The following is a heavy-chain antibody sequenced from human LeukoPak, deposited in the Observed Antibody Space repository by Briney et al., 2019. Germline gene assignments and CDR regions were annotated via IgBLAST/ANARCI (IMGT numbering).Heavy chain of an antibody. J-gene: IGHJ3*02. V-gene: IGHV3-23*01. Sequence: PVKPLDSLLGIIPSAGADVIFYADPVKGRFTISRDNSKNTLYLQMNSLRAEDSAEYYCAKSLLTTATGTGRAFDIWGQGTMVTVSA. CDR2: IIPSAGADVI. CDR3: AKSLLTTATGTGRAFDI. D-gene: IGHD1-1*01.